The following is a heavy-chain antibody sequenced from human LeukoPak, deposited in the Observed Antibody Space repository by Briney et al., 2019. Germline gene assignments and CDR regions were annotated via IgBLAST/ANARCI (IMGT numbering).Heavy chain of an antibody. V-gene: IGHV1-69*05. CDR2: IIPIFGTA. D-gene: IGHD3-9*01. Sequence: SVKVSCKASGGTFSSYAISWVRQAPGQGLEWMGGIIPIFGTANYAQKFQGRVTITTDESTSTAYMELSSLRSEDTAVYYYASLRYFDWYPPPHGAFDIWGQGTMVTVSS. CDR3: ASLRYFDWYPPPHGAFDI. J-gene: IGHJ3*02. CDR1: GGTFSSYA.